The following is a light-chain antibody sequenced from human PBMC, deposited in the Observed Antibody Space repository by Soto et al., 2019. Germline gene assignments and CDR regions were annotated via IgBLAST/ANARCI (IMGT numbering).Light chain of an antibody. Sequence: QSVLTQPPSVSGAPGQRVTISCTGSSSNIGAGYDVHWYQQLPGTAPKLLIYGNSNRPSGVPDRFSGSKSGTSASLASTGLQPEDEADYYCQSYDSSLSGVVFGGGTKVTVL. CDR3: QSYDSSLSGVV. J-gene: IGLJ2*01. CDR1: SSNIGAGYD. CDR2: GNS. V-gene: IGLV1-40*01.